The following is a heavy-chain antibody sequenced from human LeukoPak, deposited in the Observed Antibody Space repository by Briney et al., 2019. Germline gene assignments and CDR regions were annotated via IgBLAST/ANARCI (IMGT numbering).Heavy chain of an antibody. Sequence: PSETLSLTCSVSGGSISSDDYCWNWIRQHPGKGLEWIGYIYYSGSTYYNPSLKSRVALSVDTSKNQFSLKLSSLTAADTAVYYCAKSREEIRGLDAFDIWGQGTMVTVSS. V-gene: IGHV4-31*03. CDR3: AKSREEIRGLDAFDI. CDR2: IYYSGST. J-gene: IGHJ3*02. D-gene: IGHD5-24*01. CDR1: GGSISSDDYC.